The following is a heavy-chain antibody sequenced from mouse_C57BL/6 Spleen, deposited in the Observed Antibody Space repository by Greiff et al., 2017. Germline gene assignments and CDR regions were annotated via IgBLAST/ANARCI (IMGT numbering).Heavy chain of an antibody. CDR2: LYPRDGST. CDR3: ARSFTTVVPSFRYFDV. D-gene: IGHD1-1*01. Sequence: QVQLQQSGPELVKPGASVKLSCKASGYTFTSYDINWVKQRPGKGLEWIGWLYPRDGSTKYNEKFKGKATLTVDTSSSTAYRGLHSLTSEDSAVYFCARSFTTVVPSFRYFDVWGTGTTVTVSS. J-gene: IGHJ1*03. V-gene: IGHV1-85*01. CDR1: GYTFTSYD.